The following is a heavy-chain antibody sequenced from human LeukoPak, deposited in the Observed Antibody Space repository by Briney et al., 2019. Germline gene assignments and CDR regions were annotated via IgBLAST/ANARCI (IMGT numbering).Heavy chain of an antibody. Sequence: GGSLRLSCAASGFTFSSYAMHWVRQAPGKGLEWVAVISYDGSNKYYADSVKGRFTISRDNLKNTLYLQMNSLRAEDTAVYYCATAFICSSTSCYAFDIWGQGTMVTVSS. CDR1: GFTFSSYA. CDR3: ATAFICSSTSCYAFDI. J-gene: IGHJ3*02. D-gene: IGHD2-2*01. V-gene: IGHV3-30-3*01. CDR2: ISYDGSNK.